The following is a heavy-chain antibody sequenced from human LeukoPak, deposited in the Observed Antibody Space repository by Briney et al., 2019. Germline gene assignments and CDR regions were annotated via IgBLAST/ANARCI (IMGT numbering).Heavy chain of an antibody. Sequence: GGSLRLSCAASGFIFSSYAMSWVRQAPGKGLEWVSGISGSGGRTYYADSVKGRFTISRDNSKDALYLQMSSLRAEDTAVYYCAKANYGDYGEYFDYWGQGTLVTVSS. J-gene: IGHJ4*02. V-gene: IGHV3-23*01. CDR3: AKANYGDYGEYFDY. D-gene: IGHD4-17*01. CDR2: ISGSGGRT. CDR1: GFIFSSYA.